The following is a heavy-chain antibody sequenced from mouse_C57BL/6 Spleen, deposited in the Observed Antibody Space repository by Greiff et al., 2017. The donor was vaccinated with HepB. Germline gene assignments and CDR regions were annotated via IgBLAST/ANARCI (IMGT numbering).Heavy chain of an antibody. D-gene: IGHD1-1*01. CDR3: AREGGSSADWYFDV. Sequence: EVNLVESGGGLVQPGGSLKLSCAASGFTFSDYYMYWVRQTPEKRLEWVAYISNGGGSTYYPDTVKGRFTISRDNAKNTLYLQMSRLKSEDTAMYYCAREGGSSADWYFDVWGTGTTVTVSS. J-gene: IGHJ1*03. CDR1: GFTFSDYY. V-gene: IGHV5-12*01. CDR2: ISNGGGST.